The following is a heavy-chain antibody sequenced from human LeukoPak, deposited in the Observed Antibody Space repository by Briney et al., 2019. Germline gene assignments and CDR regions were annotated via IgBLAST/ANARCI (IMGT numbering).Heavy chain of an antibody. CDR3: GIDPNGDYIGAFDF. J-gene: IGHJ3*01. D-gene: IGHD4-17*01. CDR1: GIAFRNYA. Sequence: GGSLRLSCVASGIAFRNYAMTWVRQAPGKGLEWVSSITGSGTTSRYADSVKGRFTISRDNSVGTLYLQLNSLSAEDTAVYYCGIDPNGDYIGAFDFWGQGTKVTASS. V-gene: IGHV3-23*01. CDR2: ITGSGTTS.